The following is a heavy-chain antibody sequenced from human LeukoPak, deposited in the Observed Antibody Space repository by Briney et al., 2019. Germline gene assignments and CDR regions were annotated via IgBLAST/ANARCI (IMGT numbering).Heavy chain of an antibody. V-gene: IGHV4-39*01. J-gene: IGHJ4*02. CDR2: IFYSVTT. D-gene: IGHD6-19*01. Sequence: PSETLSLTCTVSGGSINSSSYYWGWLRQPPGKGLEWIGSIFYSVTTHSNPSLQSRVTISVDTSKNQFSLRLDSMTAADTAVYYCARPDGIAVASFDYWGQGTLVTISS. CDR1: GGSINSSSYY. CDR3: ARPDGIAVASFDY.